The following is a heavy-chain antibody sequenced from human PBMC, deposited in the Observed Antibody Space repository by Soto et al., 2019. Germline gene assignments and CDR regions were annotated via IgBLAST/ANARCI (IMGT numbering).Heavy chain of an antibody. CDR2: INAGNGNT. J-gene: IGHJ6*02. D-gene: IGHD3-3*01. CDR1: GYTSTSYA. Sequence: ASVKVSCEASGYTSTSYAMHWVRQAPGQRLEWMGWINAGNGNTKYSQKFQGRVTITRDTSASTAYMELSSLRSEDTAVYYCARDRRDDFWSGYYETHYGMDVWGQGTTVTVSS. CDR3: ARDRRDDFWSGYYETHYGMDV. V-gene: IGHV1-3*01.